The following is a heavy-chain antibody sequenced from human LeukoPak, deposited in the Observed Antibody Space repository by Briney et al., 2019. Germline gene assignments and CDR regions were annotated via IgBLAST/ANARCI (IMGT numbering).Heavy chain of an antibody. V-gene: IGHV1-8*01. D-gene: IGHD3-22*01. Sequence: ASVKVSCKASGYTFNSYDINWVRQATVQGLEWMGWMNPNSGNTGYAQKFQGRVTMTRNTSISTAYMELSSLRSEDTAVYYCARVLITYDSSGYSQSYWGQGTLVTVSS. CDR2: MNPNSGNT. CDR3: ARVLITYDSSGYSQSY. J-gene: IGHJ4*02. CDR1: GYTFNSYD.